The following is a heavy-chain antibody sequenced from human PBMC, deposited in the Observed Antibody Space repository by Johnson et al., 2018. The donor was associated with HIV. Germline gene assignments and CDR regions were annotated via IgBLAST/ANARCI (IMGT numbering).Heavy chain of an antibody. D-gene: IGHD6-6*01. CDR2: ISGSGGSP. CDR1: GFTFSSYA. Sequence: MLLVESGGGVVQPGRSLRLSCAASGFTFSSYAMSWVRQAPGKGLEWVSAISGSGGSPYYADYVQGRFTISRDNSKNTLYLQMNSLRAEDTAVYYCAKEARRPAFDIWGQGTMVTVSS. CDR3: AKEARRPAFDI. J-gene: IGHJ3*02. V-gene: IGHV3-23*04.